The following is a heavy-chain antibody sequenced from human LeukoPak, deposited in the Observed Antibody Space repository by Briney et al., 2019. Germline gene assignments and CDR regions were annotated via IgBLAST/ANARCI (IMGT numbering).Heavy chain of an antibody. V-gene: IGHV4-38-2*02. J-gene: IGHJ5*02. CDR2: IYHSGST. D-gene: IGHD2-2*01. CDR1: GYSISSGYY. Sequence: SETLSLTCAVSGYSISSGYYWGWIRQPPGKGLEWIGSIYHSGSTYYNPSLKSRVTISVDTSKNQFSLKLSSVTAADTAVYYCARDSSELLGVVPEGFDPWGQGTLVTVSS. CDR3: ARDSSELLGVVPEGFDP.